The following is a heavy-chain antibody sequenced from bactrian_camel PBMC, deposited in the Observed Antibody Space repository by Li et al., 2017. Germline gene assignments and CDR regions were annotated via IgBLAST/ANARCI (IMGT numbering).Heavy chain of an antibody. Sequence: VQLVESGGGSVQAGGSLRLSCAVSGNTGSTYFLGWFRQAPGKEREGVAVIHSEGHYTKYADSVKGRFTLSQDNAKKTVYLQMSSLKPEDTAIYYCAAAKGLPDLLRGGYLSARSYNYWGRGTQVTVS. V-gene: IGHV3S40*01. CDR2: IHSEGHYT. CDR1: GNTGSTYF. J-gene: IGHJ4*01. CDR3: AAAKGLPDLLRGGYLSARSYNY. D-gene: IGHD3*01.